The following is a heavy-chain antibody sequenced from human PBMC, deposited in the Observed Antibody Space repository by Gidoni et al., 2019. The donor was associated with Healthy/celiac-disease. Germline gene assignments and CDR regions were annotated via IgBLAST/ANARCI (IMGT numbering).Heavy chain of an antibody. J-gene: IGHJ4*02. Sequence: EVQLVESGGGLVQPGGSLRLSCAASGFPFSSYSMNWVRQAPGKGLEWVSYISSSSSTIYYADSVKGRFTISRDNAKNSLYLQMNSLRDEDTAVYYCARVFSRDYDPLSDYWGQGTLVTVSS. CDR2: ISSSSSTI. D-gene: IGHD4-17*01. CDR3: ARVFSRDYDPLSDY. V-gene: IGHV3-48*02. CDR1: GFPFSSYS.